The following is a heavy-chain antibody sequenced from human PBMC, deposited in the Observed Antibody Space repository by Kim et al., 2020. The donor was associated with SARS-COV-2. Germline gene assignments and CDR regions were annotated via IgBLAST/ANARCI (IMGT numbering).Heavy chain of an antibody. CDR1: GFTFNNYG. D-gene: IGHD1-26*01. Sequence: GGSLRLSCAASGFTFNNYGMHWVRQAPGKGLEWVAFISYEGSKKYYADSVKGRFTISRDHSKNTLYLQMNSLRGEDTAVYYCAKDPAIFRIQIVGAPFD. J-gene: IGHJ4*01. CDR3: AKDPAIFRIQIVGAPFD. CDR2: ISYEGSKK. V-gene: IGHV3-30*18.